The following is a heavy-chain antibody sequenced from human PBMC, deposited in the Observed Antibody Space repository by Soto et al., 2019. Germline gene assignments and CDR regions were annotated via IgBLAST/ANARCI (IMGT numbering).Heavy chain of an antibody. CDR2: IFPSDSDT. D-gene: IGHD3-22*01. CDR1: GYRFTSYW. V-gene: IGHV5-51*01. Sequence: GESLKISCRTSGYRFTSYWIAWVRQMPGKGLEWMGVIFPSDSDTRYSPSFQGQVTISADRSTSTVFLQWASLKASDTAVYFCARKDKSGYFNWFDPWGQGTLVTVSS. CDR3: ARKDKSGYFNWFDP. J-gene: IGHJ5*02.